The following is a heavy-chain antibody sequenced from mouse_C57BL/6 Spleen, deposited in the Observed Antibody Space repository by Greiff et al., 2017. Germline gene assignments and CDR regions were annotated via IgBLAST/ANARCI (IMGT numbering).Heavy chain of an antibody. CDR1: GFTFSNYW. D-gene: IGHD6-1*01. V-gene: IGHV6-3*01. J-gene: IGHJ3*01. Sequence: EVKVEESGGGLVQPGGSMKLSCVASGFTFSNYWMNWVRQSPEKGLEWVAQIRLKSDNYATHYAESVKGRFTISRDDSKSSVYLQMNNLRAEDTGIYYCPSFAYWGQGTLVTVSA. CDR3: PSFAY. CDR2: IRLKSDNYAT.